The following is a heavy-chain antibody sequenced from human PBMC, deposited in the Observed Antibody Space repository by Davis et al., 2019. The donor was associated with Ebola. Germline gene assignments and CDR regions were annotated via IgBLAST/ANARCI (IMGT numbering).Heavy chain of an antibody. Sequence: ASVKVSCKASGYTFTGYYMHWVRQAPGQGLEWMGWINPNSGGTNYAQKFQGRVTMTRDTSISTAYMELSRLRSDDTAVYYCARGQQWLVLEGYYFDYWGQGTLVTVSS. D-gene: IGHD6-19*01. CDR1: GYTFTGYY. V-gene: IGHV1-2*02. J-gene: IGHJ4*02. CDR3: ARGQQWLVLEGYYFDY. CDR2: INPNSGGT.